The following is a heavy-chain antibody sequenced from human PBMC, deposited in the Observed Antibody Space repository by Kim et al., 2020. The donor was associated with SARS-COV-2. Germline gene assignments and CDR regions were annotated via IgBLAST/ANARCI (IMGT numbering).Heavy chain of an antibody. J-gene: IGHJ4*02. D-gene: IGHD3-10*01. CDR1: GFTVGIYG. V-gene: IGHV3-23*01. CDR2: IKGSGETT. CDR3: ARGRYYNEH. Sequence: GGSLRLSCAASGFTVGIYGMSWVRQAPGKGLEWVSSIKGSGETTDYADSVKGRFTIYRDNSENMVYLQMNSLRVDDTAVYYCARGRYYNEHWGQGTLVTVSS.